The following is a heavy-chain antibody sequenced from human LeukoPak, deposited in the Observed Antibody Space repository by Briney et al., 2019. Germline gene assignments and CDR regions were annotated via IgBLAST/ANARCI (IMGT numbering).Heavy chain of an antibody. CDR1: GYTFSNYV. D-gene: IGHD1-14*01. Sequence: ASVKVSCKASGYTFSNYVITWVGQAPGQGLEWMGWISAYNGKTIYPQNFQGRVTMTTDTSTSTGYMELRSLGSDDSALYYCARTGPKDWALDSWGRGTLVTVSS. V-gene: IGHV1-18*01. CDR2: ISAYNGKT. J-gene: IGHJ4*02. CDR3: ARTGPKDWALDS.